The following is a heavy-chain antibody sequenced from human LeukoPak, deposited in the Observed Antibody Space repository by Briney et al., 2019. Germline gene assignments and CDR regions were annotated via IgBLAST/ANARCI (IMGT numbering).Heavy chain of an antibody. CDR2: INPNNGGT. D-gene: IGHD1-14*01. Sequence: GASVKVSCKASGYTFTGYYMHWVRQAPGQGLEWMGRINPNNGGTNYAQKFQGRVTMTRDTSISTAYMELSRLRSDDTAVYYCARFLLRPDDPYYYYYGMDVWGQGTTVTVSS. J-gene: IGHJ6*02. CDR1: GYTFTGYY. CDR3: ARFLLRPDDPYYYYYGMDV. V-gene: IGHV1-2*06.